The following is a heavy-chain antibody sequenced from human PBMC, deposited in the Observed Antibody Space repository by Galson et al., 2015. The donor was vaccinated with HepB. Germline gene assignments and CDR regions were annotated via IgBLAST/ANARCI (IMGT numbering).Heavy chain of an antibody. J-gene: IGHJ5*02. Sequence: SVKVSCKASGGTFSSYAMHWVRQAPGQRLEWMGWINAGNGNTKYSQKFQGRVTITRDTSASTAYMELSSLRSEDTAVYYCARGRRSSGWYQGPWGQGTLVTVSS. D-gene: IGHD6-19*01. V-gene: IGHV1-3*01. CDR3: ARGRRSSGWYQGP. CDR2: INAGNGNT. CDR1: GGTFSSYA.